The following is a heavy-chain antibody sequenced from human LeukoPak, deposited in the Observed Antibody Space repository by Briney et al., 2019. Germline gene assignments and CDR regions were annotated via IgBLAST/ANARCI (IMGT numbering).Heavy chain of an antibody. V-gene: IGHV1-46*01. D-gene: IGHD2-2*01. CDR1: GYTFIRYY. CDR3: ARGTDYQLPLLDC. J-gene: IGHJ4*02. Sequence: ASVKVSCKASGYTFIRYYMYCVRQAPGQGLEWMGIINPSGGSTSYAQKFQGRLTMTRDTSTSTVYMELSSLRSEDTAVYYCARGTDYQLPLLDCWGQGTLVTVSS. CDR2: INPSGGST.